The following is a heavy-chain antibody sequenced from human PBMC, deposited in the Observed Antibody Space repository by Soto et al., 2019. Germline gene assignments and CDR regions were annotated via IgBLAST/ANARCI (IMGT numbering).Heavy chain of an antibody. D-gene: IGHD5-18*01. CDR2: IDYSGST. V-gene: IGHV4-59*01. CDR3: ARSGYTYGHWFDP. J-gene: IGHJ5*02. Sequence: SETLSLTCTVSGGSFSSYHWSWIRQPPGKGLEWIGYIDYSGSTKYNPSLKSRVTISVDTSKNQFSLKVSSVTAADTAEYYCARSGYTYGHWFDPWGQGALVTVSS. CDR1: GGSFSSYH.